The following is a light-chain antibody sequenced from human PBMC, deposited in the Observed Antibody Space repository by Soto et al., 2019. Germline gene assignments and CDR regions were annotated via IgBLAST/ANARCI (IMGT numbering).Light chain of an antibody. J-gene: IGKJ4*01. CDR1: QSVSNNY. V-gene: IGKV3-20*01. Sequence: EIVLTQSPGTLSLSPGERATLSCRASQSVSNNYLAWYQQKPGQAPRLLIYGASSRATGIPDRFSGSGSGTDFTLTISRLEPEHFAVYYCQQYGRSPSTFGGGTKVEIK. CDR2: GAS. CDR3: QQYGRSPST.